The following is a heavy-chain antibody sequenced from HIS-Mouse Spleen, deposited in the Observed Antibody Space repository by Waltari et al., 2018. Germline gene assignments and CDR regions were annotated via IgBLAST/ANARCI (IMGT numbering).Heavy chain of an antibody. CDR3: ATLSWGYEYNSFDY. Sequence: QVQLVESGGGGVEPGRSLRLCCAASGFPFSSYGLHWVRQAPGKGLEWVTVISYDGSNKYYADSVKGRFTISRDNSKNTLYLQMNSLRAEDTAVYYCATLSWGYEYNSFDYWGQGTLVTVSS. V-gene: IGHV3-30*03. J-gene: IGHJ4*02. CDR1: GFPFSSYG. D-gene: IGHD6-13*01. CDR2: ISYDGSNK.